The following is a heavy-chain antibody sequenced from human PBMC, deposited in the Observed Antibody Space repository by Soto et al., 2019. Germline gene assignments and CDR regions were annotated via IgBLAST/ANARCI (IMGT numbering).Heavy chain of an antibody. J-gene: IGHJ4*02. CDR2: IYYSGST. CDR3: ASMYSSRYFFDY. CDR1: GGSISSSSYY. Sequence: TSETLSLTCTVSGGSISSSSYYWGWIRQPPGKGLEWIGSIYYSGSTYYNPSLKSRVTISVDTSKNQFSLKLSSVTAADTAVYYCASMYSSRYFFDYWGQGTLVTVSS. D-gene: IGHD6-13*01. V-gene: IGHV4-39*01.